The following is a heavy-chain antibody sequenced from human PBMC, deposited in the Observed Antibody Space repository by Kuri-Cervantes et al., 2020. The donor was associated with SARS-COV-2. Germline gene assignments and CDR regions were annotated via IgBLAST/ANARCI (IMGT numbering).Heavy chain of an antibody. D-gene: IGHD1-14*01. V-gene: IGHV1-18*01. Sequence: ASVKVSCKASGYTFTSYGISWVRQAPGQGLEWMGCISAYNSNTNYAQKLQGRVTMTTDTSTSTAYMELRSLRSDDTAVYYCARLFHHGWFDPWGQGTLVTVSS. CDR2: ISAYNSNT. J-gene: IGHJ5*02. CDR3: ARLFHHGWFDP. CDR1: GYTFTSYG.